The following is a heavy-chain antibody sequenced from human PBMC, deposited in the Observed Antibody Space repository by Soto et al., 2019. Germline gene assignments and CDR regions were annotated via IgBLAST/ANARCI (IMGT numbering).Heavy chain of an antibody. CDR1: GGSISSYY. V-gene: IGHV4-34*01. J-gene: IGHJ5*02. CDR2: INHSGST. Sequence: SETLSLTCTVSGGSISSYYWSWIRQPPGKGLEWIGEINHSGSTNYNPSLKSRVTISVDTSKNQFSLKLSSVTAADTAVYYCARIAAAGTSWWFDPWGQGALVTVSS. D-gene: IGHD6-13*01. CDR3: ARIAAAGTSWWFDP.